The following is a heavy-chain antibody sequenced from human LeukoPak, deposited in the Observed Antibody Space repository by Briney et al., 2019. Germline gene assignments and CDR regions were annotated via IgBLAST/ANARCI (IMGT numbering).Heavy chain of an antibody. J-gene: IGHJ1*01. Sequence: SETLSLTCTVSGGSISSYYWSWIRQPPGKGLEWIGYIYYSGSTNYNPSLKSRVTISVDTSKNQYSLKLSSVTAADTAVYYCARERAQWLAEYFQHWGQGTLVTVSS. CDR2: IYYSGST. CDR1: GGSISSYY. V-gene: IGHV4-59*12. D-gene: IGHD6-19*01. CDR3: ARERAQWLAEYFQH.